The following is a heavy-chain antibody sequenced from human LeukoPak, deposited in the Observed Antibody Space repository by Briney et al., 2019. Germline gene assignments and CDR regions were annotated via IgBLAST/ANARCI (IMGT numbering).Heavy chain of an antibody. J-gene: IGHJ3*02. V-gene: IGHV4-38-2*02. CDR3: ARDAGATRRDAFDI. D-gene: IGHD6-25*01. Sequence: SETLSLTCAVSGYSISSGYYWGWIRQPPGKGLEWIGSIYHSGSTYYTPSLKGRVTISVDTSKNQFSLKLSSVTAADTAVYYCARDAGATRRDAFDIWGQGTMVTVSS. CDR1: GYSISSGYY. CDR2: IYHSGST.